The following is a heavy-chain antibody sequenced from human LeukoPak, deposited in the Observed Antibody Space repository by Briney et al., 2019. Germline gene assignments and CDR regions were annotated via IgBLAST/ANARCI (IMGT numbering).Heavy chain of an antibody. CDR2: ISGSGGST. Sequence: GGSLKLSCTASGFTFSSYAMSWVRQAPGKGLEWFSAISGSGGSTYYADSVKGRFTITRDNSKNTLYLQLNSLRAEDTAVYYCAKSNNRCLEGSDYWGQGTLVTVSS. V-gene: IGHV3-23*01. D-gene: IGHD3-3*01. CDR3: AKSNNRCLEGSDY. CDR1: GFTFSSYA. J-gene: IGHJ4*02.